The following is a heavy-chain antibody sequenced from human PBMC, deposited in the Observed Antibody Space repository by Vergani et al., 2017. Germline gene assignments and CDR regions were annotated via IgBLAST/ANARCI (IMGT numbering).Heavy chain of an antibody. V-gene: IGHV1-8*02. CDR1: GYTFTSYD. CDR3: ASGLWGYYGSGSWGSYYYMDV. D-gene: IGHD3-10*01. Sequence: QVQLVQSGAEVKKPGASVKVSCKASGYTFTSYDINWVRQATGQGLEWMGWMNPNSGNTGYAQKFQGRVTMTRNTSISTAYMELSSLRSEDTAVYYCASGLWGYYGSGSWGSYYYMDVWGKGTTVTVSS. J-gene: IGHJ6*03. CDR2: MNPNSGNT.